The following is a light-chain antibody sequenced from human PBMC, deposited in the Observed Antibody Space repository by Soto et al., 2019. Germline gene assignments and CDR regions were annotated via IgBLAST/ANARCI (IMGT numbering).Light chain of an antibody. CDR3: GAWDDSRNAYV. V-gene: IGLV1-44*01. CDR1: SSNIGSNT. J-gene: IGLJ1*01. Sequence: QSVLTQPPSASGAPGQRVTISCSGSSSNIGSNTVNWYQQLPGTAPKLLIYSNNERPSGVPDRFSGSKSGTSATLAIGGLQSEDEADFYCGAWDDSRNAYVIGTGTKVTVL. CDR2: SNN.